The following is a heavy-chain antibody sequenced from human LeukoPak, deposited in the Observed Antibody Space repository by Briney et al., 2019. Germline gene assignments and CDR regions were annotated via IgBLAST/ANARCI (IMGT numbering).Heavy chain of an antibody. CDR3: ARRLQQSRAFDV. Sequence: SETLSLTCAVSGYSISSGDYWGWIRQPPGQGLDWIGRIYHSGASSYTPHLKSRVPISVDTSKNQFSLKLTSVTAADTAFYYCARRLQQSRAFDVWGQGTMVTVSS. D-gene: IGHD6-13*01. CDR1: GYSISSGDY. V-gene: IGHV4-38-2*01. CDR2: IYHSGAS. J-gene: IGHJ3*01.